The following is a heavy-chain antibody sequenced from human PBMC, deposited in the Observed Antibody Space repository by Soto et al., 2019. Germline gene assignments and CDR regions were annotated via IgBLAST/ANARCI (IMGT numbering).Heavy chain of an antibody. CDR2: IFYSGGT. J-gene: IGHJ4*02. V-gene: IGHV4-59*01. CDR1: GDSISTYY. CDR3: ARLQLVQKVIDY. D-gene: IGHD1-1*01. Sequence: NPSETLSLTCTVSGDSISTYYWSWIRQPPGKGLQWIGYIFYSGGTAYNPSLKSRVTMSLDMSKKQISLKLSSVTTADTATYFCARLQLVQKVIDYWGQGTLVTVSS.